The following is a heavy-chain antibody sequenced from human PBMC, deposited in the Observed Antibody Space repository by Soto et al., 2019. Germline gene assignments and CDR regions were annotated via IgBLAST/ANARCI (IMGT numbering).Heavy chain of an antibody. V-gene: IGHV4-59*01. J-gene: IGHJ6*02. CDR2: IHYSGTT. CDR3: AGDTYGLDV. Sequence: QVQMQESGPGLVKPSETLSLTCTVSGASINNYYCNWVRQPPGKGLEWIGSIHYSGTTHYNPSLESRATRSRDAARNQFSLRLRSVTAADAAVYYCAGDTYGLDVWGQGTTVTVSS. CDR1: GASINNYY.